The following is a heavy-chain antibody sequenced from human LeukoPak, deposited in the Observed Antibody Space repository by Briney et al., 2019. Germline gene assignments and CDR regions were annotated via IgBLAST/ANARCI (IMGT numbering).Heavy chain of an antibody. Sequence: KTSETLSLTCTVSGGSISSGSYYWSWIRQPAGKGLEWIGRIYTSGSTNYNPSLKSRVTISVDTSKNQFSLKLSSVTAADTAVYYCAREESDFWSGHYFDYWGQGTLVTVSS. CDR1: GGSISSGSYY. V-gene: IGHV4-61*02. CDR2: IYTSGST. CDR3: AREESDFWSGHYFDY. D-gene: IGHD3-3*01. J-gene: IGHJ4*02.